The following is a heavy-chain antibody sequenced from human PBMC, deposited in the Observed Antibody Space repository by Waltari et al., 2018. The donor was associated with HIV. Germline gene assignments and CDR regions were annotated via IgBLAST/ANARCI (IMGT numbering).Heavy chain of an antibody. CDR2: MYSGGTT. J-gene: IGHJ3*02. V-gene: IGHV3-66*01. D-gene: IGHD1-1*01. CDR1: GFTVSSHH. Sequence: EVQLVESGGGLVRPGGSLRLSCAASGFTVSSHHMGWVRQTPGKGREYVSVMYSGGTTHYADAVNGRCTISRDSSKSALYLQMNTRRAEDTALDYCARVDRAGATSGWDVFDIWGQGTMVTVSS. CDR3: ARVDRAGATSGWDVFDI.